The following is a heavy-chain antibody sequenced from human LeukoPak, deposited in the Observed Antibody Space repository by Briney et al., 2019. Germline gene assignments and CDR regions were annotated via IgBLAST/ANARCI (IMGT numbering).Heavy chain of an antibody. CDR1: GFIFSSYS. CDR2: ISSLSGTI. CDR3: ARVRRRGYDILTGYYNSPLGYFDY. D-gene: IGHD3-9*01. Sequence: GGSLRLSCAASGFIFSSYSMNWVRQAPGEGLEWVSYISSLSGTIYYADSVKGRFTISRDNAKNSLYLQMDSLRVEDTAVYYCARVRRRGYDILTGYYNSPLGYFDYWGQGTLVTVSS. V-gene: IGHV3-48*01. J-gene: IGHJ4*02.